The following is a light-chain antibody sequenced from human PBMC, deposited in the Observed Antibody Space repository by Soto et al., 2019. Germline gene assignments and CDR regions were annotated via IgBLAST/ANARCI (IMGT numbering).Light chain of an antibody. Sequence: QSALTQPPSASGSPGQSVTISCTGTSSDVGGYNYVSWYQQHPGKAPKLMIYEVSKRPSGVPDRVSGSKSGNTASLTGSGLQAEDEADYYCSSYAGSNILYVFGTGTKVTVL. CDR2: EVS. V-gene: IGLV2-8*01. J-gene: IGLJ1*01. CDR1: SSDVGGYNY. CDR3: SSYAGSNILYV.